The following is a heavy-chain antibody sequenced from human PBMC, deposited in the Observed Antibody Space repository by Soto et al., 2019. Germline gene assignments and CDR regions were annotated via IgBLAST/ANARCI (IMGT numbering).Heavy chain of an antibody. V-gene: IGHV3-21*01. CDR1: GFTFSSYS. Sequence: EVQLVESGGGLVKPGGSLRLSCAASGFTFSSYSMNWVRQAPGKGLEWVSSISSSSSYIYYADSVKGRFTISRDNAKNSLYLQMNSLRAEDTAVNYCARESGRYFLGLDYWGQGTLVTVSS. D-gene: IGHD1-26*01. CDR3: ARESGRYFLGLDY. J-gene: IGHJ4*02. CDR2: ISSSSSYI.